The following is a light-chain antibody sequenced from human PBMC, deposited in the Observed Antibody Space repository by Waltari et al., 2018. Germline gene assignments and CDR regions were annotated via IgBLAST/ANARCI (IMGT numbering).Light chain of an antibody. CDR2: GAS. CDR1: QSVTSNY. Sequence: EIVLTQSPGTLSLSPGERATLSCRASQSVTSNYLVWYQQKPGQAPRLLIYGASSRATGIPDRFSGSGSVTDFTLTISRLEPEDFAVYYCQQYGSSSTFGQGTRLEIK. V-gene: IGKV3-20*01. CDR3: QQYGSSST. J-gene: IGKJ5*01.